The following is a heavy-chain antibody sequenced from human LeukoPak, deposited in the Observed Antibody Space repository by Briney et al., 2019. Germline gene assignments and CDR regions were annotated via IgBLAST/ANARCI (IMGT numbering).Heavy chain of an antibody. Sequence: SVKVSCKASGGTFSSYAISWVRQAPGQGLEWMGGIIPIFGTANYAQKFQGRVTITADESTSTAYMELSSLRSEDTAVYYCAALVAATLGDDYWGQGTLVTVSS. D-gene: IGHD2-15*01. V-gene: IGHV1-69*13. CDR3: AALVAATLGDDY. J-gene: IGHJ4*02. CDR2: IIPIFGTA. CDR1: GGTFSSYA.